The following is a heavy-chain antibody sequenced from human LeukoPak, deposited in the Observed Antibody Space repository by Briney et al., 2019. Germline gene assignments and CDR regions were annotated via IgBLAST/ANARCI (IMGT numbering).Heavy chain of an antibody. CDR3: ASSNYYDSSGQAFDY. Sequence: SVKVSCKASGGTFSSYAISWVRQAPGQGLEWMGGIIPIFGTANYAQKLQGRVTMTTDTSTSTAYMELRSLRSDDTAAYYCASSNYYDSSGQAFDYWGQGTLVTVSS. CDR1: GGTFSSYA. D-gene: IGHD3-22*01. CDR2: IIPIFGTA. V-gene: IGHV1-69*05. J-gene: IGHJ4*02.